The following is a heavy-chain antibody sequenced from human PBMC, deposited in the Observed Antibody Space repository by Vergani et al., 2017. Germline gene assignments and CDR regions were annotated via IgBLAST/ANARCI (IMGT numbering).Heavy chain of an antibody. Sequence: EVQMVESGGGLVKPGGSLRLSCVASGFTFSHYSMNWVRQAPGKGLEWVSSVSGSSATPYYADSVKGRFIISRDNSKNTLHLQMNSLRADDTAVYYCTKGSRGYTGYFFYYWGQGTLATVSS. J-gene: IGHJ4*02. CDR3: TKGSRGYTGYFFYY. D-gene: IGHD5-12*01. V-gene: IGHV3-23*04. CDR2: VSGSSATP. CDR1: GFTFSHYS.